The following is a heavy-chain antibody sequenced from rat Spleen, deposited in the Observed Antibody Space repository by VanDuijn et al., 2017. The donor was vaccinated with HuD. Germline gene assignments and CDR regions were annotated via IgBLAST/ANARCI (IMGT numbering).Heavy chain of an antibody. J-gene: IGHJ4*01. CDR2: ISYDGSST. V-gene: IGHV5-7*01. Sequence: EVQLVESGGGLVQPGRSLKLSCAASGFTFSDYNMAWVRQAPKKGLEWVATISYDGSSTYYRDSVKGRFTISRDNAKSTLYLQMNKLGSEDSAIYYCARAALYVMDAWGQGSSVTVSS. CDR3: ARAALYVMDA. CDR1: GFTFSDYN.